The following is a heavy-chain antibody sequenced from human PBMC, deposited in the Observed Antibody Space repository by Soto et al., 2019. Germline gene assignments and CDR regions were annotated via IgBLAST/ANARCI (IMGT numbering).Heavy chain of an antibody. D-gene: IGHD5-18*01. CDR1: GYSFTSYW. CDR2: IYPGDSDT. Sequence: PGESLKISCKGSGYSFTSYWIGWVRQMPGKGLEWMGIIYPGDSDTRYSPSFQGQVTISADKSISTAYPQWSSLKASDTAMYYCARHPTAPDTAMAPFDYWGQGTLVTVSS. J-gene: IGHJ4*02. V-gene: IGHV5-51*01. CDR3: ARHPTAPDTAMAPFDY.